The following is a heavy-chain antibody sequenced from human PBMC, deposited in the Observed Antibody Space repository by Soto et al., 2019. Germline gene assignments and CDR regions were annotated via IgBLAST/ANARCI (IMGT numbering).Heavy chain of an antibody. CDR3: ARSFGWYAIDQ. V-gene: IGHV4-4*02. D-gene: IGHD6-19*01. CDR1: SASIISEQR. CDR2: IHHSGST. Sequence: QMQLQESGPGLVKPSETLSLTCAVSSASIISEQRWSWVRQPPGKGLEWIGEIHHSGSTNNNPSLRSRVTVSVDKSKNQFPLNLNSVTAADTAVYYCARSFGWYAIDQWGQGTLVIVSS. J-gene: IGHJ4*02.